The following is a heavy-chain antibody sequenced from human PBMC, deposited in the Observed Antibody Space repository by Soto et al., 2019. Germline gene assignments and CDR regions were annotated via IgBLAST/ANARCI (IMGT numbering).Heavy chain of an antibody. J-gene: IGHJ4*02. CDR1: GFTFSNYG. Sequence: PGGSLRLSCPASGFTFSNYGLHWVRQAPGKGLVWVSRLNKDGSRTDYADSVKDRLTIFRDNARNALYLQINSLRADDTAVYSCGRDSGGVRSYWGQGTLVTVSS. V-gene: IGHV3-74*01. D-gene: IGHD3-10*01. CDR2: LNKDGSRT. CDR3: GRDSGGVRSY.